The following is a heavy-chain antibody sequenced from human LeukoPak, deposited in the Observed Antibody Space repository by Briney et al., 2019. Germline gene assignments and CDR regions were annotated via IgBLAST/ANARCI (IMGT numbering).Heavy chain of an antibody. Sequence: PSETLSLTCAVYGGSFSGYYWSWIRQPPGKGLEWNGEINHSGSTNYNPSLKSRVNISVDTSKNQFSLKLSSVTAADTAVYYCARVGPGEPFDYWGQGTLVTVSS. CDR2: INHSGST. CDR1: GGSFSGYY. J-gene: IGHJ4*02. CDR3: ARVGPGEPFDY. D-gene: IGHD4-17*01. V-gene: IGHV4-34*01.